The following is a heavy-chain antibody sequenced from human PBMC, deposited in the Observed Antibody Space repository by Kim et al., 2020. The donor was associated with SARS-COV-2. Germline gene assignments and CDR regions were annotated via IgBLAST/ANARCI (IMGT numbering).Heavy chain of an antibody. Sequence: SSASYADSVKGRITISRDNAKNTLYLQMNGLRAEDTAVYYCYSSAWGPEHWGQGTLVTVSS. V-gene: IGHV3-74*01. D-gene: IGHD6-19*01. CDR3: YSSAWGPEH. J-gene: IGHJ4*02. CDR2: SSA.